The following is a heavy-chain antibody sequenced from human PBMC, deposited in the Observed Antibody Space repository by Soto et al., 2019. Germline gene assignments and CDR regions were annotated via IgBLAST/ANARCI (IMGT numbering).Heavy chain of an antibody. Sequence: GASVKVSCKASGYTFTSYYMHWVRQAPGQGLEWMGIINPSGGSTSYAQKFQGRVTMTRDTSTSTVYMELSSLRYEDPAVYYCAGEGSERMDVGAQGSTVTVSS. D-gene: IGHD3-10*01. CDR3: AGEGSERMDV. V-gene: IGHV1-46*01. J-gene: IGHJ6*01. CDR1: GYTFTSYY. CDR2: INPSGGST.